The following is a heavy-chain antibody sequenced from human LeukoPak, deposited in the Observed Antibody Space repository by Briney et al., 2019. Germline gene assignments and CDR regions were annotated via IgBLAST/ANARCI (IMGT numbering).Heavy chain of an antibody. CDR1: GGTFSSYA. CDR2: IIPILGIA. D-gene: IGHD3-16*01. Sequence: GASVKVSCKASGGTFSSYAISWVRQAPGQGLEWMGRIIPILGIADYAQKFQGRVTITADKSTSTAYMELSSLRSEDTAVYYCARPMLGAHYWYFDLWGRGTLVTVSS. CDR3: ARPMLGAHYWYFDL. J-gene: IGHJ2*01. V-gene: IGHV1-69*04.